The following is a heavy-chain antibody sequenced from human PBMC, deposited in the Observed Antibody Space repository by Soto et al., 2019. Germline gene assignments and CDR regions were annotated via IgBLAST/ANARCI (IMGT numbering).Heavy chain of an antibody. J-gene: IGHJ6*02. Sequence: SETLSLTCTVSGGSISSGDYYWSWIRQPPGKGLEWIGYIYYSGTTYYNPSLKSRVTISVDTSKNQFSLRVSSVTAADTAVYYCARALIQLWPHYYYGMDVWGQGTTVTVSS. CDR1: GGSISSGDYY. V-gene: IGHV4-30-4*01. CDR2: IYYSGTT. CDR3: ARALIQLWPHYYYGMDV. D-gene: IGHD5-18*01.